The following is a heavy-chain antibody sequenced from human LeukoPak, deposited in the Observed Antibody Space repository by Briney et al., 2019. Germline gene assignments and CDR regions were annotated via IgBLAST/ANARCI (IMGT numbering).Heavy chain of an antibody. CDR3: ARGVSGIAALIWFDP. D-gene: IGHD6-6*01. CDR1: GGTFSSYA. CDR2: INPNSGGT. Sequence: RASVKVSCKASGGTFSSYAISWVRQAPGQGLEWMGWINPNSGGTNYAQKFQGRVTMTRDTSISTAYMELSRLRSDDTAVYYCARGVSGIAALIWFDPWGQGTLVTVSS. V-gene: IGHV1-2*02. J-gene: IGHJ5*02.